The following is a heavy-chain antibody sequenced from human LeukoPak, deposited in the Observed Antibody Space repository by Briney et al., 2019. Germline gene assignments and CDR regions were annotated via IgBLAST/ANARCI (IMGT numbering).Heavy chain of an antibody. CDR3: ARMRAYDFWSEGYFDY. D-gene: IGHD3-3*01. J-gene: IGHJ4*02. V-gene: IGHV1-2*02. Sequence: ASVKVSCKASGYTFTGYYMHWVRQAPGQGLEWVGWINPNSGGTNYAQKFQGRVTMTRDTSISTAYMELSRLRSDDTAVYYCARMRAYDFWSEGYFDYWGQGTLVTVSS. CDR1: GYTFTGYY. CDR2: INPNSGGT.